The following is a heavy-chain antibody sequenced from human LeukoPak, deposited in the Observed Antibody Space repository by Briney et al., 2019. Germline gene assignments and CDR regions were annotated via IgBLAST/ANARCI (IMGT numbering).Heavy chain of an antibody. J-gene: IGHJ4*02. V-gene: IGHV4-38-2*02. CDR3: ARDRLMITFGGVIQTSEADY. CDR1: GYSISSGYY. CDR2: VHHSRST. D-gene: IGHD3-16*02. Sequence: SETLSLTCTVSGYSISSGYYWGWIRQPPGKGLEWIGSVHHSRSTSYNPSLKNRVTISVDTSKNQFSLKLSSVTAADTAVYYCARDRLMITFGGVIQTSEADYWGQGTLVTVSS.